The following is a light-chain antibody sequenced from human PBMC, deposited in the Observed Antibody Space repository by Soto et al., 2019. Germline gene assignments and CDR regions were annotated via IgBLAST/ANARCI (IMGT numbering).Light chain of an antibody. CDR1: QSVSSSY. J-gene: IGKJ4*01. CDR2: GAS. V-gene: IGKV3-20*01. CDR3: QQYGSSPF. Sequence: EIVLTQSPGTLSLSPGERATLSCRASQSVSSSYLAWYQQKPGQAPRLLIYGASSRATGIPDRFSGSGSEKDFTLTINRLETEEFAVYYCQQYGSSPFFGGGTKVEIK.